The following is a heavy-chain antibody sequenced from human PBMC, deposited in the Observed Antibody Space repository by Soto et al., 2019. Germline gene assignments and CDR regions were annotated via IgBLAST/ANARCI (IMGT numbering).Heavy chain of an antibody. CDR3: VSPHSESSNAFDL. Sequence: VGSLRLSCAASGFSFSHYAMHWVRQPPGKGLEWVALISYDGENQYFTDSVRGRFTISRDNSKTAVYLEMNNLRLDDTATYYCVSPHSESSNAFDLWGQGTLVTVSS. CDR2: ISYDGENQ. D-gene: IGHD3-10*01. J-gene: IGHJ5*02. V-gene: IGHV3-30*04. CDR1: GFSFSHYA.